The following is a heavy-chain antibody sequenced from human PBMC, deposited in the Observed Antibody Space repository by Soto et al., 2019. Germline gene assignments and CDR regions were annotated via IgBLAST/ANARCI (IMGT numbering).Heavy chain of an antibody. CDR2: INHSGST. CDR3: ARAPSRQQLEPGNNWFDP. D-gene: IGHD6-13*01. V-gene: IGHV4-34*01. Sequence: SETLSLTCAVYGGSFSGYYWSWIRQPPGKGLEWIGEINHSGSTNYNPSLKSRVTISVDTSKNQFSLKLSSVTAADTAVYYCARAPSRQQLEPGNNWFDPWGQGTLVTVSS. CDR1: GGSFSGYY. J-gene: IGHJ5*02.